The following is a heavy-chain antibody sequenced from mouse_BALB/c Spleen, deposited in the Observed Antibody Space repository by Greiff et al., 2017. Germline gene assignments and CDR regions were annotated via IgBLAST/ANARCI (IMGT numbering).Heavy chain of an antibody. CDR1: GYTFTSYT. J-gene: IGHJ3*01. D-gene: IGHD2-1*01. V-gene: IGHV1-4*02. CDR2: INPSSGYT. CDR3: ASGGLYYGNYVVAY. Sequence: VQLQQSAAELARPGASVKMSCKASGYTFTSYTMHWVKQRPGQGLEWIGYINPSSGYTEYNQKFKDKTTLTADKSSSTAYMQLSSLTSEDSAVYYCASGGLYYGNYVVAYWGQGTLVTVSA.